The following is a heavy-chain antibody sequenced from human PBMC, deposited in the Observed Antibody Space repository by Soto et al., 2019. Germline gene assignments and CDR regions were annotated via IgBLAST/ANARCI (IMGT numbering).Heavy chain of an antibody. CDR2: VFYGGT. D-gene: IGHD3-16*01. Sequence: QVHLQESGPGLVQPSETLSLTCSVSGRSMSSNHWSWIRQSPDKGLEWLGYVFYGGTDYNPSLGGRVSMSVETSKSQFSLKLTSVTVADTAVYYCASYRGALYFESWGPGILVTVSA. J-gene: IGHJ4*02. V-gene: IGHV4-59*01. CDR1: GRSMSSNH. CDR3: ASYRGALYFES.